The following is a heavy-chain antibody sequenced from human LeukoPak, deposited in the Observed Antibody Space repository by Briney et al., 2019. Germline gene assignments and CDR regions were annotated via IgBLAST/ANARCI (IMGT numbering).Heavy chain of an antibody. CDR2: ISSSGSTI. CDR1: GFTFSDYY. J-gene: IGHJ4*02. Sequence: KPGGSLRLSCAASGFTFSDYYMSWIRQAPGKGLEWVSYISSSGSTIYYADSVKGRFTISRDNAKNSLYLQMNSLRAEDTAVYYCASSITIFGVVSPHYFDYWGQGTLVTVSS. D-gene: IGHD3-3*01. CDR3: ASSITIFGVVSPHYFDY. V-gene: IGHV3-11*04.